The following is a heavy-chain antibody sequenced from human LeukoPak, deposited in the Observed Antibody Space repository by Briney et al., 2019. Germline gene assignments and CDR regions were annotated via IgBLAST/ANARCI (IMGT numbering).Heavy chain of an antibody. V-gene: IGHV3-15*01. CDR3: TTDRERV. CDR1: GFTFANYE. Sequence: KAGGSLRLSCAASGFTFANYEIHWVRQAPGKGLEWVGRIKSKTDGGTTDYAAAVKGRFSISRDDSKNTLYLEMNSLKTEDTAVYYCTTDRERVWGQGNLVTVSS. D-gene: IGHD6-25*01. CDR2: IKSKTDGGTT. J-gene: IGHJ4*02.